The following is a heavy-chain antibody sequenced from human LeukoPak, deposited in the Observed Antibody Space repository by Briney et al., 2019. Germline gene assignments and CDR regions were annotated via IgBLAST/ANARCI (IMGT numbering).Heavy chain of an antibody. CDR2: IGVTGDT. CDR1: GFTFSKDD. D-gene: IGHD3-22*01. Sequence: GGSLRLSCAASGFTFSKDDFHWVRQAPGKGLEWVAAIGVTGDTYYADSVKGRFTISREDAANSLYLQMRSLGAGDTALYFCAKPHYPDQGGYYSGSYYFDYWGQGALVTVSS. V-gene: IGHV3-13*01. CDR3: AKPHYPDQGGYYSGSYYFDY. J-gene: IGHJ4*02.